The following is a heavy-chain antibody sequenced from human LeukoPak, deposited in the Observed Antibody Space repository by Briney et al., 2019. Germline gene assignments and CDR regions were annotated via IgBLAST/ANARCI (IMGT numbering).Heavy chain of an antibody. V-gene: IGHV4-59*01. CDR3: ARDYYGSGSTQDYYGMDV. D-gene: IGHD3-10*01. CDR2: IYYSGST. CDR1: GGSISSYY. J-gene: IGHJ6*02. Sequence: SETLSPTCTVSGGSISSYYWSWIRQPPGKGLEWIGYIYYSGSTNYNPSLKSRVTISVDTSKNQFSLKLSSVTAADTAVYYCARDYYGSGSTQDYYGMDVWGQGTTVTVSS.